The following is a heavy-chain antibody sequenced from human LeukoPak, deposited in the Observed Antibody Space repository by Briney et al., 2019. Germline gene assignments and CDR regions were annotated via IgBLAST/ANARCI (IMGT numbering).Heavy chain of an antibody. D-gene: IGHD4-17*01. CDR2: IRSKADNYET. J-gene: IGHJ4*02. CDR3: AATVTMTSDYFGY. V-gene: IGHV3-73*01. CDR1: GFTLSGSA. Sequence: GGSLRLSCTASGFTLSGSAIYWVRQASGKGLEWVGRIRSKADNYETAYPASEKGRFAISRDDSKNTAYLQMNSLGTEDTAVYYCAATVTMTSDYFGYWGQGTLVTVSS.